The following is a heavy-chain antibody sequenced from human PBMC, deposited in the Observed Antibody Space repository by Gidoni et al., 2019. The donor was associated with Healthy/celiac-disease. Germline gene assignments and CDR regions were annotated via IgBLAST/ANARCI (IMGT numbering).Heavy chain of an antibody. CDR2: ISYDGSNK. D-gene: IGHD2-15*01. CDR3: AKGWSHAFDI. J-gene: IGHJ3*02. V-gene: IGHV3-30*18. CDR1: GFTFSSYG. Sequence: QVQLVESGGGVVQPGRSLRLSCAASGFTFSSYGMHWVRQAPGKGLEWVAVISYDGSNKYYADSVKGRFTISRDNSKNTLYLQMNSLRAEDTAVYYCAKGWSHAFDIWGQGTMVTVSS.